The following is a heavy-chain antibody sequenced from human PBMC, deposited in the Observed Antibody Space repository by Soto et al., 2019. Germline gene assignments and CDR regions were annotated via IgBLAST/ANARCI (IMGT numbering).Heavy chain of an antibody. D-gene: IGHD3-10*01. CDR1: GGTFSSYA. V-gene: IGHV1-69*13. CDR2: IIPIFGTA. J-gene: IGHJ6*02. CDR3: ARVSNRGPKNYYYYGMDV. Sequence: SVKVSCKASGGTFSSYAISWVRQAPGQGLEWMGGIIPIFGTADYAQKFQGRVTITADESTSTAYMELSSLRSEDTAVYYCARVSNRGPKNYYYYGMDVWGQGTTVTVSS.